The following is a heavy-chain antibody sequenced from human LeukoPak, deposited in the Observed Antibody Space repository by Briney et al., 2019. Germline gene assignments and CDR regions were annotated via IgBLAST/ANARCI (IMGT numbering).Heavy chain of an antibody. CDR2: IQNDEIDK. V-gene: IGHV3-30*02. Sequence: PGGSLRLSCAASGFTFTTYGMHWVRQAPGKGLEWVAFIQNDEIDKFYADSVKGRFTISRDNSKNTLYLQMTSLRAEDTAVYYCARGVYGDPTPLDYWGQGTLVTVSS. J-gene: IGHJ4*02. D-gene: IGHD4-17*01. CDR3: ARGVYGDPTPLDY. CDR1: GFTFTTYG.